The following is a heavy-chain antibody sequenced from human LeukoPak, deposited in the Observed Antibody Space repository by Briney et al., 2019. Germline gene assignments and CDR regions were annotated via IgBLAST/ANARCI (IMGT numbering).Heavy chain of an antibody. CDR3: ARDRGEWELLGIDY. CDR1: GFTFSSYW. D-gene: IGHD1-26*01. Sequence: PGGSLRLSCAASGFTFSSYWMSWVRQAPGKGLEWVANIKEDGSEKYYVDSVKGRFNISRDNAKKSLFLQMNSLRAEGTAVYYCARDRGEWELLGIDYWGQGTLVTVSS. CDR2: IKEDGSEK. V-gene: IGHV3-7*01. J-gene: IGHJ4*02.